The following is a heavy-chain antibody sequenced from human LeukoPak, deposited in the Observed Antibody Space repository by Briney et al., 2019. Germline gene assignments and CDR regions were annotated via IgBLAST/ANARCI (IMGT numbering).Heavy chain of an antibody. V-gene: IGHV4-39*01. D-gene: IGHD6-6*01. Sequence: SEPLSLTCTVSGGSISSSSYYWGWIRQPPGKGLEWIGSIYYIGSTYYNPSLKSRVTISVDTSKHQFSLKLSSVTAADTAVYYCARNPYSRSSLYYFDYWGQGTLVTVSS. CDR1: GGSISSSSYY. CDR3: ARNPYSRSSLYYFDY. CDR2: IYYIGST. J-gene: IGHJ4*02.